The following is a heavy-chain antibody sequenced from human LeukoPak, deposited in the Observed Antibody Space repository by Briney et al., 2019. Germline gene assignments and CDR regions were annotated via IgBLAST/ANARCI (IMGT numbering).Heavy chain of an antibody. V-gene: IGHV3-74*03. CDR2: INRDGSTT. Sequence: GGSLRLSCAASGFTFSNYWVRWVRQAPGKGLVWVSRINRDGSTTKYADSVKGRFTVSRDNAKNTLNLQMNSLRAEDTAVYYCARDKKSGESSEIDYWGQGTLVTVSS. CDR3: ARDKKSGESSEIDY. D-gene: IGHD3-10*01. CDR1: GFTFSNYW. J-gene: IGHJ4*02.